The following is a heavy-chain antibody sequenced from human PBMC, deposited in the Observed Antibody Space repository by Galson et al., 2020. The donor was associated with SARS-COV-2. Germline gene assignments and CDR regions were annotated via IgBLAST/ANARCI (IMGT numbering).Heavy chain of an antibody. CDR3: ARWVGRWGQLTSFDY. V-gene: IGHV1-18*01. D-gene: IGHD3-10*01. CDR2: ISVYNGRT. CDR1: GYVFSGHG. J-gene: IGHJ4*02. Sequence: ASVKVSCKASGYVFSGHGMAWVRQAPGQGLEWLGWISVYNGRTHYAQHLQGRVTMTTDTSTTTAYMELRSLRSDDTAVYYCARWVGRWGQLTSFDYWGQGTLVTVSS.